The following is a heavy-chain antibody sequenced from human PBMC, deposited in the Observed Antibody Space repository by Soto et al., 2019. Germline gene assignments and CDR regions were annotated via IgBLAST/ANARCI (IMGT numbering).Heavy chain of an antibody. D-gene: IGHD2-2*01. J-gene: IGHJ5*02. V-gene: IGHV4-61*01. Sequence: KTSETLSLTCTVSGGSVSSGSYYWSWIRQPPGKGLEWIGYIYYSGSTNYNPSLKSRVTISVDTSKNQFSLKLSSVTAADTAVYYCASGPVYCSSTSCYPNWFDPWGQGTLVTVSS. CDR3: ASGPVYCSSTSCYPNWFDP. CDR2: IYYSGST. CDR1: GGSVSSGSYY.